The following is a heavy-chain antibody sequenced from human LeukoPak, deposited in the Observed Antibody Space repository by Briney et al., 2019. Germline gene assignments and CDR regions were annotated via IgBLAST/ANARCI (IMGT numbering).Heavy chain of an antibody. J-gene: IGHJ4*02. V-gene: IGHV3-9*01. D-gene: IGHD1-26*01. CDR2: ISWNSGSI. CDR3: AKDISRGSGSSFDY. Sequence: GGSLRLSCAASGFTFDDYAMHWVRQAPGKGLEWVSGISWNSGSIGYADSVKGRFTISRGNAKNSLYLQMNSLRAEDTALYYCAKDISRGSGSSFDYWGQGTLDTVSS. CDR1: GFTFDDYA.